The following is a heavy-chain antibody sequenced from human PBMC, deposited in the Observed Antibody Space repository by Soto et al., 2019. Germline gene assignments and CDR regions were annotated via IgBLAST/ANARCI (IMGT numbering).Heavy chain of an antibody. Sequence: GGSLRLSCAASGFSFTNYAMSWVRQAPGKGLEWVAAIAGTGGRTYYADSVKGRFTISRDNSKNTLYLQLNSLRAGDTAIYYCGQLMAATGTGSWGQGTLVTVSS. CDR2: IAGTGGRT. J-gene: IGHJ5*02. V-gene: IGHV3-23*01. D-gene: IGHD6-13*01. CDR3: GQLMAATGTGS. CDR1: GFSFTNYA.